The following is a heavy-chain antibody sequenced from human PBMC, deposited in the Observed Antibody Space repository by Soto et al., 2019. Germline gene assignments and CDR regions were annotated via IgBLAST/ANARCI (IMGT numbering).Heavy chain of an antibody. V-gene: IGHV4-34*01. J-gene: IGHJ5*02. CDR1: GGSFSGYY. CDR2: INHSGST. CDR3: ARLTPRNDILTGYGP. Sequence: SETLSLTCAVYGGSFSGYYWSWIRQPPGKGLEWIGEINHSGSTNYNPSLKSRVTISVDTSKNQFSLKLSSVTAADTAVYYCARLTPRNDILTGYGPWGQGTQVTVSS. D-gene: IGHD3-9*01.